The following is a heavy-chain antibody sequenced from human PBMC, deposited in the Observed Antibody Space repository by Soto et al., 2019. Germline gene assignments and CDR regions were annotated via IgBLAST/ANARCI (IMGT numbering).Heavy chain of an antibody. J-gene: IGHJ4*02. Sequence: SETLSLSCTVSGGSISSYYWSWIRQPPGKGLEWIGYIYYSGSTNYNPSLKSRVTISVDTSKNQFSLKLSSVTAADTAVYYCARHDYGDYVSDYWGQGTLVTSP. CDR3: ARHDYGDYVSDY. V-gene: IGHV4-59*08. CDR1: GGSISSYY. CDR2: IYYSGST. D-gene: IGHD4-17*01.